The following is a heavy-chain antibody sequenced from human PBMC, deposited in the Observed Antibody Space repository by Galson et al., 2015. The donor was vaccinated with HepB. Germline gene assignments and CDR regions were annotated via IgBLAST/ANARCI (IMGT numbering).Heavy chain of an antibody. Sequence: SLRLSCAASGFTFSRSGMHWVRQPPGKGLEWVAFISYDGSSKKYADSVKGRFTISRDNSNNTLYLQMTSLRLEDTAVYYCSKAVAVSGHSRWFDPWGQGALVIVSP. V-gene: IGHV3-30*18. D-gene: IGHD5/OR15-5a*01. CDR1: GFTFSRSG. CDR3: SKAVAVSGHSRWFDP. J-gene: IGHJ5*02. CDR2: ISYDGSSK.